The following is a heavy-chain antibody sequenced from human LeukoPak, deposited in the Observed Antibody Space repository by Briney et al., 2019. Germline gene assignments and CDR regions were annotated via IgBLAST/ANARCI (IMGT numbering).Heavy chain of an antibody. Sequence: GGSLRLSCAASGFTFSSYSMNWVRQAPGKGLEWVSSISSSSSYIYYADSVKGRFTISRDNAKNSLYLQMNSLRAEDTAVYYCARDFIGYCSSTSCYTAYDPWGQGTLVTVSS. J-gene: IGHJ5*02. D-gene: IGHD2-2*02. CDR2: ISSSSSYI. V-gene: IGHV3-21*01. CDR1: GFTFSSYS. CDR3: ARDFIGYCSSTSCYTAYDP.